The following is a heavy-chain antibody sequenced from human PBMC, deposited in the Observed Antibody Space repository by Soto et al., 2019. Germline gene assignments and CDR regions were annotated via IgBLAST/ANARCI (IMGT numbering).Heavy chain of an antibody. J-gene: IGHJ6*02. CDR1: GFTFSSYG. V-gene: IGHV3-30*18. D-gene: IGHD1-20*01. Sequence: VQLVESGGGVVQPGRSLRLSCAASGFTFSSYGMHWVRQAPGKGLEWVAVISYDGSNKYYADSVKGRFTISRDNSKNTLYLQMNSLRAEDTAVYYCAKFFDNHYYYGMDVWGQGTTVTVSS. CDR2: ISYDGSNK. CDR3: AKFFDNHYYYGMDV.